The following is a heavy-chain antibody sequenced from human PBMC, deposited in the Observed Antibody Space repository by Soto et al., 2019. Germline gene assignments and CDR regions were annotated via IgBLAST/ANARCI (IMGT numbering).Heavy chain of an antibody. J-gene: IGHJ6*02. CDR1: GGTFSSYA. Sequence: QVQLVQSGAEVKKPGSSVKVSCTASGGTFSSYAISWVRQAPGQGLEWMGGIIPIFGTANYAQKFQGRVTITADKSTSTAYMELSSLRSEDTAVYGCARGGGQWLGRGLVRYYGMDVWGQGTTVTVSS. CDR3: ARGGGQWLGRGLVRYYGMDV. CDR2: IIPIFGTA. D-gene: IGHD6-19*01. V-gene: IGHV1-69*06.